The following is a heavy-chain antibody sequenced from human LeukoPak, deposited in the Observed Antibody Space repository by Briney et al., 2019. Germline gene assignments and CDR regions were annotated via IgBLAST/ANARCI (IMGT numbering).Heavy chain of an antibody. D-gene: IGHD3-22*01. V-gene: IGHV3-7*01. CDR3: ARERYYDNCLDY. J-gene: IGHJ4*02. Sequence: GGSLRLSCAASGFTFSNYWMSWVRQAPGKGLEWVANIKQDGSEKYYVDSVKGRFTISRDNAKNSLYLQMNSLRAEDTAVYYCARERYYDNCLDYWGQGTLVTVSS. CDR1: GFTFSNYW. CDR2: IKQDGSEK.